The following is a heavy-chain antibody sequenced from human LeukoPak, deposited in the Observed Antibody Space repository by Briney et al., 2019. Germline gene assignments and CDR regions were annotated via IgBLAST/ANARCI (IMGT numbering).Heavy chain of an antibody. J-gene: IGHJ6*02. V-gene: IGHV3-33*01. CDR3: ARRPYCSGGSCYPTANYYYYGMDV. CDR1: GFTFSSYG. CDR2: IWYDGSNK. Sequence: GGSLRLSCAASGFTFSSYGMHWVRQAPGNGLEWVAVIWYDGSNKYYADSVKGRFTISRDNSKNTLYLQMNSLRAEDTAVYYCARRPYCSGGSCYPTANYYYYGMDVWGQGTTVTVSS. D-gene: IGHD2-15*01.